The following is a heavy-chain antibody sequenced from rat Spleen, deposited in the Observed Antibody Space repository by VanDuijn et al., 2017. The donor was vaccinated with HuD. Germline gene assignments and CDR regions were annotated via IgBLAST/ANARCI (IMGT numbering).Heavy chain of an antibody. V-gene: IGHV2-41*01. CDR2: IWNTGGT. J-gene: IGHJ1*01. Sequence: QVQLMESGPGLVQPSETLSLTCTVSGFSLTNFSVHWVRQPPGKGLEWMGVIWNTGGTRYNSALKSRLSISKDTSKSQVFLKMNSLQTEDTATYYCARQDLWYFDFWGPGTMVTVSS. CDR3: ARQDLWYFDF. CDR1: GFSLTNFS.